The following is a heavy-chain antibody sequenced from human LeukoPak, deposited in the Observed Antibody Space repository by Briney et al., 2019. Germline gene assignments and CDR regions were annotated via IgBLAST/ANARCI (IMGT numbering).Heavy chain of an antibody. CDR1: GGSFSGYY. J-gene: IGHJ1*01. CDR2: INHSGST. CDR3: ARSGSGWYVGYFQH. D-gene: IGHD6-19*01. Sequence: SETLPLTCAVYGGSFSGYYWSWIRQPPGKGLEWIGEINHSGSTNYNPSLKSRVTISVDTSKNQFSLKLSSVTAADTAVYYCARSGSGWYVGYFQHWGQGTLVTVSS. V-gene: IGHV4-34*01.